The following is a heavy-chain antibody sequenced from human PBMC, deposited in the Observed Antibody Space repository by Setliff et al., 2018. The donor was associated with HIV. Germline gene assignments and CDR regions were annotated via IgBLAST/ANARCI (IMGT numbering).Heavy chain of an antibody. CDR1: GYTFTSYG. Sequence: ASVKVSCKASGYTFTSYGISWVRQAPGQGLEWMGWISAYSGSTNYAQKLQGRVTMTTDTSTSTAYMELRSLRSDDTAVYYCARVAWYYSFWSGLGDAFDIWGQGTMVTVS. CDR2: ISAYSGST. CDR3: ARVAWYYSFWSGLGDAFDI. D-gene: IGHD3-3*01. V-gene: IGHV1-18*01. J-gene: IGHJ3*02.